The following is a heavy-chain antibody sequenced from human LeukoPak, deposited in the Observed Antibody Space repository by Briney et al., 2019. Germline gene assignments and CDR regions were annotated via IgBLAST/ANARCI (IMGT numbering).Heavy chain of an antibody. V-gene: IGHV4-34*01. J-gene: IGHJ6*03. D-gene: IGHD3-10*01. CDR3: AGGRVDGAGPYYYYYMDV. CDR2: INHSGST. CDR1: GDSLVAYY. Sequence: SETLSLTCAVYGDSLVAYYWRWIRQPPGKGLEWIGEINHSGSTNYNPSLKSRVTISVDTSKNQFSLKLSSVTAADTAVYYCAGGRVDGAGPYYYYYMDVWGKGTTVTVSS.